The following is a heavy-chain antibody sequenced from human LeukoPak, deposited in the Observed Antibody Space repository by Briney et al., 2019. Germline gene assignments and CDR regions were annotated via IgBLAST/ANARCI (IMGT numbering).Heavy chain of an antibody. CDR3: AREIAAAGAALDY. D-gene: IGHD6-13*01. CDR2: IYYSGST. J-gene: IGHJ4*02. V-gene: IGHV4-59*01. CDR1: GGSISSYY. Sequence: PSETLSLTCTVSGGSISSYYWSWIRQPPGKGLEWIGYIYYSGSTNYNPSLKSRVTTSVDTSKNQFSLKLSSVTAADTAVYYCAREIAAAGAALDYWGQGTLVTVSS.